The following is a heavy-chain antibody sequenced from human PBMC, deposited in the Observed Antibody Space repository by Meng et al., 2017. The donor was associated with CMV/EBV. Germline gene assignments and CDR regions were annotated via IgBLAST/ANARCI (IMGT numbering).Heavy chain of an antibody. CDR2: ISSSGSTI. Sequence: GESLKISCAASGFTFSDYYMSWIRQAPGKGLEWVSYISSSGSTIYYADSVKGRFTISRDNAKNSLYLQMNSLRAEDTAVYYCAGRDDYSNYVLFYWGQGTLVTVSS. CDR3: AGRDDYSNYVLFY. D-gene: IGHD4-11*01. J-gene: IGHJ4*02. CDR1: GFTFSDYY. V-gene: IGHV3-11*01.